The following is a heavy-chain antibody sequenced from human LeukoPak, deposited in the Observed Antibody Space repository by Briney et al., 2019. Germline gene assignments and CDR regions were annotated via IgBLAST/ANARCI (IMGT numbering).Heavy chain of an antibody. V-gene: IGHV3-30-3*01. CDR1: GFTFSSYA. D-gene: IGHD3-16*01. Sequence: SGGSLRLSCAASGFTFSSYAMHWVRQAPGKGLEWVAVISYDGSNKLYADSVKGRFSISRDNSKNTLILQMNSLRAEDTAVYYCARDGYVYRSSLSLDYWGQGSLVTVSS. CDR2: ISYDGSNK. J-gene: IGHJ4*02. CDR3: ARDGYVYRSSLSLDY.